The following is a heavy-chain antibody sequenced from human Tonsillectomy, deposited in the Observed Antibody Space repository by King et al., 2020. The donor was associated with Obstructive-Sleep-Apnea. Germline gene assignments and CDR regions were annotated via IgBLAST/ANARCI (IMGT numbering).Heavy chain of an antibody. CDR2: FYYSGST. CDR1: GGSVSTYY. CDR3: ARIFHAFDP. V-gene: IGHV4-59*02. Sequence: QLQESGPGLVKPSETLSLTCTVSGGSVSTYYWSWIRQPPGKGLEWIGFFYYSGSTNYNPSLKGRVTMSVDTSKNQFSLTLNSVTAADTAVYYCARIFHAFDPWGQGTLVTVSS. J-gene: IGHJ5*02.